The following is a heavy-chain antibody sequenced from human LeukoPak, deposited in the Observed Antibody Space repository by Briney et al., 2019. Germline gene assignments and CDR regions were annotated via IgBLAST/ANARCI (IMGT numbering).Heavy chain of an antibody. CDR3: ARGRYGDYERYFDY. CDR2: IYYSGRT. V-gene: IGHV4-59*01. J-gene: IGHJ4*02. CDR1: GDSINSYY. Sequence: KPSETLSLTCTVSGDSINSYYWNWIRQPPGKGLEWIGYIYYSGRTDYNPSLKSRVTISVDTSKHQFSMKLKSVTAADTAVYSCARGRYGDYERYFDYWGQGTLVTVSS. D-gene: IGHD4-17*01.